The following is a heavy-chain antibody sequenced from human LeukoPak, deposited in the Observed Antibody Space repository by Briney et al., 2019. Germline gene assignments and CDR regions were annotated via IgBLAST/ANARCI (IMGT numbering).Heavy chain of an antibody. CDR1: GFTFSDYY. V-gene: IGHV3-11*01. Sequence: PGGSLRLSCAASGFTFSDYYMGWIRQAPGKGLEWVSYISSSGSTIYYADSVKGRFTISRDNAKNSLYLQMNSLRAEDTAVYYCARWEEHTVTMLEYWGQGILVTVSS. CDR3: ARWEEHTVTMLEY. CDR2: ISSSGSTI. D-gene: IGHD4-17*01. J-gene: IGHJ4*02.